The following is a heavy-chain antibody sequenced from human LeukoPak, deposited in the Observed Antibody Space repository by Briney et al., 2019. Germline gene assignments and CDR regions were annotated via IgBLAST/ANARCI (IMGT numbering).Heavy chain of an antibody. J-gene: IGHJ4*02. V-gene: IGHV4-4*07. CDR2: IYTSGST. D-gene: IGHD2-15*01. CDR3: ASGCQWAAVFYY. CDR1: GGSISSYY. Sequence: PSETLSLTCTVCGGSISSYYWSWIRQPAGKGLEWIGRIYTSGSTNYNPSLKSRVTISVDKSKNQFSLKLSSVTAADTAVYYCASGCQWAAVFYYWGRGPVVTVSS.